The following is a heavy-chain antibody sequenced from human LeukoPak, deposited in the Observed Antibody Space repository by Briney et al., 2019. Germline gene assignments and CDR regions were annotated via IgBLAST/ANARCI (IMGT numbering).Heavy chain of an antibody. Sequence: PGGSLRLSCAASGFTVRDNYMSWVRQAPGKGLEWVSLIYSGGNTFYPDSVRGRFTISRDDSKNTLSLQMNSLRAEDTAVYYCAKDLIVSGTATILDYWGQGTLVTVSS. CDR1: GFTVRDNY. CDR2: IYSGGNT. D-gene: IGHD5-24*01. V-gene: IGHV3-66*01. CDR3: AKDLIVSGTATILDY. J-gene: IGHJ4*02.